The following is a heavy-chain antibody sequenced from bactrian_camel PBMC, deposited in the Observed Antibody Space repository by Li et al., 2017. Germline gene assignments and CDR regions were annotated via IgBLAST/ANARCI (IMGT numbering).Heavy chain of an antibody. D-gene: IGHD1*01. CDR1: GFTFDDSN. V-gene: IGHV3S66*01. J-gene: IGHJ4*01. Sequence: DVQLVESGGGSVQAGGSLRLSCTASGFTFDDSNMGWYRQGLGNECELVTSIDSDDGQTYYSDDVKGRFDLSQDNAKRTLYLQMTDLKPEDTAMYYCAADRCYPGWSRSGDDFPYWGRGTQVTVS. CDR3: AADRCYPGWSRSGDDFPY. CDR2: IDSDDGQT.